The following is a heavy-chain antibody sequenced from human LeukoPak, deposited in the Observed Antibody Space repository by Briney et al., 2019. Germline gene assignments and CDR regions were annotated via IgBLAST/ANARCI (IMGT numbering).Heavy chain of an antibody. J-gene: IGHJ4*02. CDR1: GGSISSNSYY. CDR3: ARGYSSSWPYYFDY. CDR2: IYYSGST. Sequence: SETLSLTCTVSGGSISSNSYYWGWIRQPPGKGLEWIGSIYYSGSTYYNPSLKSRVTISVDTSKNQFSLKLSSVTAADTAVYYCARGYSSSWPYYFDYWGQGTLVTVSS. V-gene: IGHV4-39*01. D-gene: IGHD6-13*01.